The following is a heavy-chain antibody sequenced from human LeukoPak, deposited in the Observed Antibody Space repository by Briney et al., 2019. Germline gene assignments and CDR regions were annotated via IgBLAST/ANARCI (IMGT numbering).Heavy chain of an antibody. CDR2: IFHSGST. CDR3: ARETEKQWQY. V-gene: IGHV4-38-2*02. Sequence: SETLSLTCTVSGGSISRYYWSWIRQPPGKGLEWIASIFHSGSTFYNPSVKSRVTISVDTSKNQFSLTLRSVTAADTAVYYCARETEKQWQYWGQGTMATVSS. J-gene: IGHJ3*01. D-gene: IGHD6-19*01. CDR1: GGSISRYY.